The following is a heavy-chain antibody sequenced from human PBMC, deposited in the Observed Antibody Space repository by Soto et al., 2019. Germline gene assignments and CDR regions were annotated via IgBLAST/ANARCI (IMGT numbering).Heavy chain of an antibody. D-gene: IGHD3-16*01. CDR2: IKQDGSEK. V-gene: IGHV3-7*01. CDR3: ARVTYSYGWIFDY. CDR1: GFTFSSHW. J-gene: IGHJ4*01. Sequence: EVQLVESGGGLVQPGGSLRLSCAASGFTFSSHWMSWVRQAPGKGLEWVANIKQDGSEKYYVDSVRGRFTVSRDNAKNSLYLQMNSLRAEDTAVYICARVTYSYGWIFDYWGQGTLVTVSS.